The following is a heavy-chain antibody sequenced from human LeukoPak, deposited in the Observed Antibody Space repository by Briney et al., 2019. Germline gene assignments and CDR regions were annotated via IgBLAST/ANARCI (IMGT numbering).Heavy chain of an antibody. Sequence: ASVKVSCKTSGGTFSTYAITWVRQTPGQGLEWMGGIIPMFGTANYAQKFQDRVTITADKSTSTAYMELSSLRSEDTAVYYCARPVSHSLGFDIWGPGTMVTVSS. D-gene: IGHD1-14*01. J-gene: IGHJ3*02. CDR1: GGTFSTYA. CDR3: ARPVSHSLGFDI. CDR2: IIPMFGTA. V-gene: IGHV1-69*06.